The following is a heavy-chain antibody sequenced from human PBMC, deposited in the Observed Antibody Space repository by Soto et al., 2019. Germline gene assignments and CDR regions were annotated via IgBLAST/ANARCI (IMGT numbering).Heavy chain of an antibody. CDR3: AKVGGYNYWNYFDY. D-gene: IGHD5-12*01. CDR2: ISGSGGST. Sequence: XGSLRLSCAASGFTFSSHAMSWVRQAPGKGLEWVSAISGSGGSTYYADSVKGRFTISRDNSKNTLYLQMNSLRAEDTAVYYCAKVGGYNYWNYFDYWGQGTLVTVSS. V-gene: IGHV3-23*01. CDR1: GFTFSSHA. J-gene: IGHJ4*02.